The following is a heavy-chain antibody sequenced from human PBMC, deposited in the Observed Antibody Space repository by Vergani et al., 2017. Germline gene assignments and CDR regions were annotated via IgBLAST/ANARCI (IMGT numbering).Heavy chain of an antibody. D-gene: IGHD3-16*01. CDR3: TXDRLDDSYAYFDY. CDR2: IWSKPYGGTT. Sequence: EVHLVESGGGLVQPGRSLRLSCSGFGFTLGDYAMTWVRQAPGKGLEWVAFIWSKPYGGTTEYAASVKGRFTIARDDSKSIAYMQMSSLKAEDTAVYYCTXDRLDDSYAYFDYWGQGTLVTVSP. V-gene: IGHV3-49*04. CDR1: GFTLGDYA. J-gene: IGHJ4*02.